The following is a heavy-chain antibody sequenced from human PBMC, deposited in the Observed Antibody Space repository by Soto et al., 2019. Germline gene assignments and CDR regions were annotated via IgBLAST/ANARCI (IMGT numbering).Heavy chain of an antibody. CDR2: IYRDGTT. D-gene: IGHD4-4*01. CDR1: GFTFSDYY. V-gene: IGHV3-53*01. J-gene: IGHJ4*02. CDR3: ARAPTITTNYDS. Sequence: PGGSLRLSCAASGFTFSDYYMSWIRQAPGKGLEWVSIIYRDGTTYYADSVEGRFTISRDNFKNTLYLQMDSLRADDTAVYYCARAPTITTNYDSWGQGTLVTVSS.